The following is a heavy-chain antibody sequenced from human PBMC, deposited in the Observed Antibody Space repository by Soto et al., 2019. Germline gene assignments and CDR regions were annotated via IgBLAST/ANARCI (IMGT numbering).Heavy chain of an antibody. D-gene: IGHD3-10*01. CDR3: AHTIGAGSYVPY. V-gene: IGHV4-4*02. CDR2: IHHSGNT. J-gene: IGHJ4*02. CDR1: GDSIGNNNW. Sequence: QVQLQESGPGLVKPSGTLSLTCAVSGDSIGNNNWWSWVRQPPGKGLEWIGEIHHSGNTNYNLSLKSRVSMSVEKSKNQFSLNLRSVTAADTAVYYCAHTIGAGSYVPYWGQGNLVTVSS.